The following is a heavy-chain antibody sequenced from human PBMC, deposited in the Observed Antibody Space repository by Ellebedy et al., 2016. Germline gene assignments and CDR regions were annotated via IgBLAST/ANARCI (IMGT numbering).Heavy chain of an antibody. CDR2: IYHSGST. J-gene: IGHJ6*02. D-gene: IGHD4-17*01. CDR1: GGSISSGGYS. V-gene: IGHV4-30-2*01. CDR3: ARSGVGYGDLTYYYYGMDV. Sequence: LRLXXAVSGGSISSGGYSWSWIRQPPGKGLEWIGYIYHSGSTYYNPSLKSRVTISVDRSKNQFSLKLSSVTAADTAVYYCARSGVGYGDLTYYYYGMDVWGQGTTVTVSS.